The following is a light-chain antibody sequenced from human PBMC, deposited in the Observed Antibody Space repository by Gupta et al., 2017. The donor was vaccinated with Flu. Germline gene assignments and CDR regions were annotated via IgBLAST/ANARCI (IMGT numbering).Light chain of an antibody. CDR2: GAS. J-gene: IGKJ2*01. V-gene: IGKV3-15*01. Sequence: PATLSVSPEERATLSCRASQSVSRDLAWYQQKPGQAPRLLIYGASTRATVFPARFSGSGSGTXFTLTIXSLQSEDFAVYYYLQDTNWPTTFGXGTKVDIK. CDR3: LQDTNWPTT. CDR1: QSVSRD.